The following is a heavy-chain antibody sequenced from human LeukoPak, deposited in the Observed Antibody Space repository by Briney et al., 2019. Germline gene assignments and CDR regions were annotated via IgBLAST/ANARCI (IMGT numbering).Heavy chain of an antibody. CDR1: RFTFSSYA. D-gene: IGHD3-10*01. Sequence: PGGSLRLSCAASRFTFSSYAMSWVRQAPGKGLEWVSTISSSGGSTYYTDSVKGRFTISRDNSKNTLYLRMNSLRAEDTAVYSCAKDLRSYYGSGSYYPDAFDIWGQGTIVTVSS. CDR2: ISSSGGST. CDR3: AKDLRSYYGSGSYYPDAFDI. J-gene: IGHJ3*02. V-gene: IGHV3-23*01.